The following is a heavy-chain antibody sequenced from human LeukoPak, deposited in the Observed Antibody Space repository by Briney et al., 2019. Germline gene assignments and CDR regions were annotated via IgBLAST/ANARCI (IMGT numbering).Heavy chain of an antibody. V-gene: IGHV3-7*01. D-gene: IGHD6-13*01. Sequence: GGSLRLSCITSGFNFRRYNMSWVRQAPGKGMEWLATFAWDESAIEYTDSVRGRFTISRDNAKNSVHLQMTGQRAEDTAVYFCVTESWYRSDYWGQGLLVTVSS. J-gene: IGHJ4*02. CDR2: FAWDESAI. CDR1: GFNFRRYN. CDR3: VTESWYRSDY.